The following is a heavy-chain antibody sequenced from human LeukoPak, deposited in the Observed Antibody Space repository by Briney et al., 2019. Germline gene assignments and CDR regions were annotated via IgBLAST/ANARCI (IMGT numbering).Heavy chain of an antibody. J-gene: IGHJ4*02. Sequence: ASETLSLTCAVSGVSIRSATSCWSWIRQPPGKGLEWIGYIHQSGDIDYNPSLKSRVTISVDTSKSQFSLKLASVTAADTAVYYCARGQGLYCSSANCFVYYFHSWGQGPLVSVSS. D-gene: IGHD2-2*01. CDR1: GVSIRSATSC. CDR3: ARGQGLYCSSANCFVYYFHS. V-gene: IGHV4-30-2*01. CDR2: IHQSGDI.